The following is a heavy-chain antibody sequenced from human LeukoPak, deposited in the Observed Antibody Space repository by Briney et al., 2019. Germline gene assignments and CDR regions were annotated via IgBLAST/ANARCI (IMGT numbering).Heavy chain of an antibody. V-gene: IGHV3-7*05. D-gene: IGHD4-17*01. J-gene: IGHJ4*02. Sequence: GSLRLFWSAPGFPFKSYWMSRVRQAPGKGLEWVANIKQDGSEKYYVDSVKGRFTISRDNAKNSLYLQMNSLRAEDTAVYYCARDRLDYEDDWGQGTLVTVSS. CDR3: ARDRLDYEDD. CDR2: IKQDGSEK. CDR1: GFPFKSYW.